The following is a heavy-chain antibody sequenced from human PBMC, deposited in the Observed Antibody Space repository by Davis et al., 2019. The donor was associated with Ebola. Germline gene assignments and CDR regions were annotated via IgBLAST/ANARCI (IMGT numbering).Heavy chain of an antibody. V-gene: IGHV4-34*01. D-gene: IGHD4-23*01. CDR2: INHSGST. CDR3: ARGRLRWSRPYAFDI. J-gene: IGHJ3*02. Sequence: MPSETLPLTCAVSGWSFSGYYWSWIRQPPAKALEWIREINHSGSTNYNPSLKSRVTISVDTSKNQFSLKLSSVTAADTAVYYCARGRLRWSRPYAFDIWGQGTMVTVSS. CDR1: GWSFSGYY.